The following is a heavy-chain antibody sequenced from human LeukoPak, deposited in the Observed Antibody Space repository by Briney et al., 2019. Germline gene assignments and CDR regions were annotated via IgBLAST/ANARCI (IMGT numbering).Heavy chain of an antibody. Sequence: GASVKVSCKASGGTFSSYTISWVRQAPGQGLEWMGRIIPILGIANYAQKLQGRVTMTTDTSTSTAYMELRSLRSDDTAVYYCARDSGVSAVAGNFDYWGQGTLVTVSS. CDR3: ARDSGVSAVAGNFDY. J-gene: IGHJ4*02. D-gene: IGHD6-19*01. V-gene: IGHV1-69*04. CDR2: IIPILGIA. CDR1: GGTFSSYT.